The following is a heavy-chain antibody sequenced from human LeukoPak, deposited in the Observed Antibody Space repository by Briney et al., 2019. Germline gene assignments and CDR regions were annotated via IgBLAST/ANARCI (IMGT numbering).Heavy chain of an antibody. V-gene: IGHV3-23*01. J-gene: IGHJ3*02. CDR3: AKEGIYYYGSGSYLDAFDI. Sequence: GGSLRLSCAASGFTFSSYGMSWVRQAPGKGLEWVSAISGSGGSTYYADSVKGRFTISRDNSKNTLYLQMNSLRAEDTAVYYCAKEGIYYYGSGSYLDAFDIWGQGTMVTVSS. CDR2: ISGSGGST. CDR1: GFTFSSYG. D-gene: IGHD3-10*01.